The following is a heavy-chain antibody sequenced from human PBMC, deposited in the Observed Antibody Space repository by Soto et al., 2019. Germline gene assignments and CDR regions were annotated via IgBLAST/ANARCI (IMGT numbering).Heavy chain of an antibody. V-gene: IGHV1-46*01. Sequence: ASVKVSCKASGYTFTSYYMHWVRQAPGQGLEWMGIINPSGGSTSYAQKFQGRVTMTRDTSTSTAYMGLRSLRSDDTAVYYCARDRDSGSYDHYGMDVWGQGTTVTVSS. CDR3: ARDRDSGSYDHYGMDV. D-gene: IGHD1-26*01. CDR2: INPSGGST. J-gene: IGHJ6*02. CDR1: GYTFTSYY.